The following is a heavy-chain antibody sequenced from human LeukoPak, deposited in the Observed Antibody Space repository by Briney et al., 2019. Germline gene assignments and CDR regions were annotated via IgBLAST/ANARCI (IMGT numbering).Heavy chain of an antibody. CDR3: ARDLDWFDP. J-gene: IGHJ5*02. CDR2: IYYSGST. Sequence: PSETLSLTCTVSGGSISSYFWNWIRQPPGKGLEWIGYIYYSGSTNCNPSLKSRVTISVDTSKNQFSLKLSSVTAADTAVYYCARDLDWFDPWGQGTLVTVSS. CDR1: GGSISSYF. V-gene: IGHV4-59*01.